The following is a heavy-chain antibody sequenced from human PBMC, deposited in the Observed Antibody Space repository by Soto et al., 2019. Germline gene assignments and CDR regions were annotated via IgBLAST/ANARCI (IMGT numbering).Heavy chain of an antibody. V-gene: IGHV4-59*01. CDR2: IYYSGST. J-gene: IGHJ6*02. CDR1: GGSLNKNY. D-gene: IGHD4-17*01. CDR3: ARYDYGDYGDYYYGLDV. Sequence: PSETLSLTCTVSGGSLNKNYWSWIRQSPGKGLEWIGYIYYSGSTNYNPSLKSRATISVDTSKNQFSLKLSSVTAADTAVYYCARYDYGDYGDYYYGLDVWGQGTTVTVSS.